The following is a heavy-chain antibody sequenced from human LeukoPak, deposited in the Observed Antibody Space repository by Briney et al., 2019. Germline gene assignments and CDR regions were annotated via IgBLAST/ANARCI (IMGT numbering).Heavy chain of an antibody. CDR1: GGSISSYY. CDR2: IYYSGST. Sequence: KPSETLSLTCTVSGGSISSYYWSWIRQPPGKGLEWIGYIYYSGSTNYNPSLKSRVTISVDTSKNQFSLKLNSVTAADTAVYYCARRAYCSGWYYFDYWGQGTLVTVSS. V-gene: IGHV4-59*01. D-gene: IGHD6-19*01. J-gene: IGHJ4*02. CDR3: ARRAYCSGWYYFDY.